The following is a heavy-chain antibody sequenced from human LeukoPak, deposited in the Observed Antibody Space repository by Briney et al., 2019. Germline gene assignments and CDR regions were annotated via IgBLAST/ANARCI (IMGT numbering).Heavy chain of an antibody. V-gene: IGHV4-34*01. D-gene: IGHD5-12*01. Sequence: SETLSLTCAVYGGSFSGYYWSWIRQPPGKGLEWIGEINHSGSTNYNPSLKSRVTISVDTSKNQFSLKLSSVTAADTAVYYCARGIRDRRLRLTGSYFDYWGQGTLVTVSS. CDR1: GGSFSGYY. CDR2: INHSGST. J-gene: IGHJ4*02. CDR3: ARGIRDRRLRLTGSYFDY.